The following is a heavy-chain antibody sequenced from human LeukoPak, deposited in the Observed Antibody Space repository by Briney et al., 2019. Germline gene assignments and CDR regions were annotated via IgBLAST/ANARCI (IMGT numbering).Heavy chain of an antibody. D-gene: IGHD6-6*01. CDR3: ARDWAYSSSPLDV. CDR1: GFTFSDYY. J-gene: IGHJ6*02. CDR2: ISSSGSTI. Sequence: GGSLRLSCAASGFTFSDYYMSWIRQAPGKGLEWVSYISSSGSTIYYADSVKGRFTISRDNAKNSLYLQMNSLRAEDTAVYYCARDWAYSSSPLDVWGQGTTVTVSS. V-gene: IGHV3-11*01.